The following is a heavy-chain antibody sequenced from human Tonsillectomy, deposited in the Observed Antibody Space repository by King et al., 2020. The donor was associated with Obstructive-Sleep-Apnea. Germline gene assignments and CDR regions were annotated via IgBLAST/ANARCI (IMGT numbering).Heavy chain of an antibody. CDR3: AREMALDYYDSSGYVYFYGLDV. CDR1: GFIFSNYS. CDR2: VTSSSGKI. J-gene: IGHJ6*02. Sequence: VQLVESGGGLVQPGEYLRLSCAASGFIFSNYSMNWVRQAPGKGLEWVSFVTSSSGKIYYADSVKGRCTISRDNAKKSLYLQMNNLRADDTAVDYCAREMALDYYDSSGYVYFYGLDVWGQGTTVTVSS. D-gene: IGHD3-22*01. V-gene: IGHV3-48*04.